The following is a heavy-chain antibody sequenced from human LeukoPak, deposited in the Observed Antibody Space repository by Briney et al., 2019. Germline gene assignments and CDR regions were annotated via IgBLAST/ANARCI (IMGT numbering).Heavy chain of an antibody. J-gene: IGHJ6*03. V-gene: IGHV4-34*01. Sequence: PSETLSLTCAVYGGSFSGYYWSWIRQPPGKGLEWIGEINHSGSTNCNPSLKSRVTISVDTSKNQFSLKLSSVTAADTAVYYCASNPVTTYYYYMDVWGKGTTVTVSS. CDR3: ASNPVTTYYYYMDV. D-gene: IGHD4-17*01. CDR2: INHSGST. CDR1: GGSFSGYY.